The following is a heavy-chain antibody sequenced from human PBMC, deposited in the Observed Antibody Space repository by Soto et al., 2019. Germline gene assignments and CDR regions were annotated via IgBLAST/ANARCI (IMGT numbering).Heavy chain of an antibody. CDR3: ARNRIGTYSGLHFDY. D-gene: IGHD6-13*01. CDR2: IIPIFGTA. Sequence: GASVKVSCKASGGTFSSYAISWVRQAPGQGLEWMGGIIPIFGTANYAQKFQGRVTITADKSTSTAYMELSSLRSEDTAVYYCARNRIGTYSGLHFDYWGQGTLVTVSS. J-gene: IGHJ4*02. V-gene: IGHV1-69*06. CDR1: GGTFSSYA.